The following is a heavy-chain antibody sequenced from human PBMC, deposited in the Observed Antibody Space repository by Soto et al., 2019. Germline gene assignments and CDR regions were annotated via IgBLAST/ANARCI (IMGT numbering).Heavy chain of an antibody. Sequence: GGSLRLSCAASGFTFSSYWMHWVRQAPGKGLVWVSRINSDGGSTSYADSVKGRFTISRDNAKNTLYLQMNSLRAEDTAVYYCARAPDPREHWFDPWGQGTLVTVSS. D-gene: IGHD1-1*01. CDR1: GFTFSSYW. CDR3: ARAPDPREHWFDP. J-gene: IGHJ5*02. CDR2: INSDGGST. V-gene: IGHV3-74*01.